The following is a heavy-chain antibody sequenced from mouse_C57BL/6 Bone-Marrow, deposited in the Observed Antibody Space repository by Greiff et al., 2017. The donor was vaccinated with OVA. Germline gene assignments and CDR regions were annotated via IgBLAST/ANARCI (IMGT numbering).Heavy chain of an antibody. Sequence: EVKLMESGGGLVQPGGSLKLSCAASGFTFSDYYMYWVRQTPEKRLEWVAYISNGGGSTYYPDTVKGRFTISRDNAKNTLYLQMSRLKSEDTAMYYCARPPYYDYDGVFDVWGTGTTVTVSS. D-gene: IGHD2-4*01. V-gene: IGHV5-12*01. CDR1: GFTFSDYY. CDR3: ARPPYYDYDGVFDV. J-gene: IGHJ1*03. CDR2: ISNGGGST.